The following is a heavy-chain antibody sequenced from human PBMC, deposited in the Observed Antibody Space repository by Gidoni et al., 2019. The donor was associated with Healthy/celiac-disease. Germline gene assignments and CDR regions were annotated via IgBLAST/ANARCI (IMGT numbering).Heavy chain of an antibody. CDR1: GFTFSSYA. CDR3: ARDGGDIVVVPAAVGWFDP. CDR2: ISYDGSNK. J-gene: IGHJ5*02. Sequence: QVQLVESGGGVVQPGRSLRLSCAAYGFTFSSYAMHWVRQAPGKGLEWVAVISYDGSNKYYADSVKGRFTISRDNSKNTLYLQMNSLRAEDTAVYYCARDGGDIVVVPAAVGWFDPWGQGTLVTVSS. V-gene: IGHV3-30*04. D-gene: IGHD2-2*01.